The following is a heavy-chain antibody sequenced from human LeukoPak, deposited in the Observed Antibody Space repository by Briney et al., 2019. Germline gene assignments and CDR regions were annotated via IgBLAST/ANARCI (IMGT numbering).Heavy chain of an antibody. Sequence: PGGSLRLSCAASGFTFSSYSINWVRRAPGKGLEWVSSISSSSSYIYYADSVKGRFTISRDNAKNSLYLQMNSLRAEDTAVYYCALPRDRWQTVPPDYWGQGTLVTVSS. CDR2: ISSSSSYI. CDR1: GFTFSSYS. D-gene: IGHD4-23*01. CDR3: ALPRDRWQTVPPDY. J-gene: IGHJ4*02. V-gene: IGHV3-21*01.